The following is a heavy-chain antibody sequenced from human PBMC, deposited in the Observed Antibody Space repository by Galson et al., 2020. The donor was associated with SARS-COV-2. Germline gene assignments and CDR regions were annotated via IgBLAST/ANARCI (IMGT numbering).Heavy chain of an antibody. CDR3: ARDSGTIHYYYYNMDV. D-gene: IGHD1-1*01. V-gene: IGHV4-61*01. Sequence: SETLSLTCTVSGASVNSGSYYWSWIRQSPGKGLEWIGHMYYSGSTTYNPSLKSRVTISVDTSENQFSLKLTSVTAADTAVYYCARDSGTIHYYYYNMDVWGKGTTVTVSS. CDR1: GASVNSGSYY. J-gene: IGHJ6*03. CDR2: MYYSGST.